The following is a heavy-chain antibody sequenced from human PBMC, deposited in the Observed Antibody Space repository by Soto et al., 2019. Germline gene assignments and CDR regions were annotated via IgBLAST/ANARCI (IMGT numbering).Heavy chain of an antibody. CDR2: IYYSGST. CDR3: ARQSLRRPFGRLILVTFDS. V-gene: IGHV4-59*08. Sequence: TLSLTCTVSGGSISSYYWSWIRQPPGKGLEWIGYIYYSGSTNYNPSLKSRVTISVDSSKNDFSLTLRSVTAADTAVYYCARQSLRRPFGRLILVTFDSWGQGSLVTVSS. CDR1: GGSISSYY. J-gene: IGHJ4*02. D-gene: IGHD3-16*02.